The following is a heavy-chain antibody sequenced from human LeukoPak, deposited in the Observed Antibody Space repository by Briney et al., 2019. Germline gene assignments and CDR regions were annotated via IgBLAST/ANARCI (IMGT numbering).Heavy chain of an antibody. CDR3: AREEGKYQLLFFDY. CDR2: INPNSGGT. CDR1: GYTFTGYY. J-gene: IGHJ4*02. Sequence: ASVKVSCKASGYTFTGYYMHWVRQAPGRGLEWMGWINPNSGGTNYAQKFQGRVTMTRDTSISTAYMELSRLRSDDTAVYYCAREEGKYQLLFFDYWGQGTLVTVSS. D-gene: IGHD2-2*01. V-gene: IGHV1-2*02.